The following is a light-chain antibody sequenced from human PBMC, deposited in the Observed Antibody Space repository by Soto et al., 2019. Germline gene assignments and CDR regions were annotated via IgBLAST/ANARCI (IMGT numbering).Light chain of an antibody. J-gene: IGKJ2*01. V-gene: IGKV3-20*01. CDR3: QQYGSSPLYT. CDR1: QSVSSSY. CDR2: GAS. Sequence: EIVLTQSPGTLSLSPGERATFSCRASQSVSSSYLAWYQQKPGQAPRLLIYGASSRATGIPDRFSGSGSGTDFTLTISRLEPDDFAVYYCQQYGSSPLYTFGQGTKLEIK.